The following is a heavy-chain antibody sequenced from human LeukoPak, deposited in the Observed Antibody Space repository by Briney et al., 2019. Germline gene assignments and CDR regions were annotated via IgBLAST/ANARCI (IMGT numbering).Heavy chain of an antibody. V-gene: IGHV1-18*01. CDR2: ISAYNGNT. CDR3: ARYSSSWYGYYYYYYMDV. CDR1: GYTFTSYG. D-gene: IGHD6-13*01. Sequence: GASVKVSCKASGYTFTSYGISWVRQAPGQGLEWMGWISAYNGNTTYAQKLQGRVTMTTDTSTSTAYMELRSLRSDDTAVYYCARYSSSWYGYYYYYYMDVWGKGTTVTVSS. J-gene: IGHJ6*03.